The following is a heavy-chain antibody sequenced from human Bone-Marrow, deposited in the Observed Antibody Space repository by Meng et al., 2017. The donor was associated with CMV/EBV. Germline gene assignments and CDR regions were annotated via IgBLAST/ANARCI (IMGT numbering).Heavy chain of an antibody. CDR2: INWNGGST. J-gene: IGHJ4*02. CDR1: GFTFDDYG. D-gene: IGHD3-22*01. Sequence: GGSLRLSCAASGFTFDDYGMSWVRQAPGKGLEWVSGINWNGGSTAYADSVKGRFTISRNNAKKSLYLQMNSLRAEDTALYYCARATLPHYYDSSGYYVAFDYWGQRTLVTVSS. V-gene: IGHV3-20*04. CDR3: ARATLPHYYDSSGYYVAFDY.